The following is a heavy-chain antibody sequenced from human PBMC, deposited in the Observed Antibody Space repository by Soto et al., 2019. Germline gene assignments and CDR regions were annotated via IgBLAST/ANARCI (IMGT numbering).Heavy chain of an antibody. D-gene: IGHD2-2*02. CDR1: GVTISNYW. J-gene: IGHJ5*02. V-gene: IGHV3-74*01. Sequence: GGALRLSCAASGVTISNYWMHGVRHGPGKGLGCVARINSDGSITNSANSVKGRFTISRDNAKNTLYLQNNSLRAEDTAVYYCVRDHCSTATCYTVWFDPWGQGTQVTVSS. CDR2: INSDGSIT. CDR3: VRDHCSTATCYTVWFDP.